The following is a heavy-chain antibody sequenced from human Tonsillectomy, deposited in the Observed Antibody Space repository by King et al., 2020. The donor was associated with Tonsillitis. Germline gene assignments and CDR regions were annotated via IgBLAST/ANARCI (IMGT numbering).Heavy chain of an antibody. J-gene: IGHJ4*02. D-gene: IGHD2-15*01. CDR1: GFTFSSYA. Sequence: VQLVESGGGVVQPGRSLRLSCAASGFTFSSYAMHWVRQAPGKGREWVAVISYDGSNKYYADSVKGRFTISRDNSKNTLYLQMNSLRAEDTAVYYCAGDTSVGAAIYFDYWGQGTLVTVSS. V-gene: IGHV3-30-3*01. CDR2: ISYDGSNK. CDR3: AGDTSVGAAIYFDY.